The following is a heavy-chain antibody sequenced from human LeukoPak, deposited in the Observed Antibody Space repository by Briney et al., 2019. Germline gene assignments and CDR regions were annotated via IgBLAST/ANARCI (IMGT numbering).Heavy chain of an antibody. J-gene: IGHJ4*02. CDR2: IRSKGETT. CDR3: AKGQELDDGVFDS. CDR1: VFTFSSIA. D-gene: IGHD1-1*01. Sequence: PGGSLRLSCAASVFTFSSIAMTWVRQAPGKGLEWVSTIRSKGETTYNADSVKGRFTISRDNSKKTLYLHLNSLRVEDTAIYYCAKGQELDDGVFDSWGQGTLVTVSS. V-gene: IGHV3-23*01.